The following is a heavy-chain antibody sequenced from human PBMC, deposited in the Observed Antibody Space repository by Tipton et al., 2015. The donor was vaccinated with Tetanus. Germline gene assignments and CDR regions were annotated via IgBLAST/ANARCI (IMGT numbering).Heavy chain of an antibody. Sequence: TRSLTCTVSGASISSGGYYWTWIRQRPGKGLEWIGDIYSFGSTYYSPSLKSRVTISIDTSKNQYSLQLNSVTAADTACYYCAREQARGARGWNYFACWGQGALVPVSP. J-gene: IGHJ4*02. CDR3: AREQARGARGWNYFAC. V-gene: IGHV4-31*03. D-gene: IGHD1-26*01. CDR2: IYSFGST. CDR1: GASISSGGYY.